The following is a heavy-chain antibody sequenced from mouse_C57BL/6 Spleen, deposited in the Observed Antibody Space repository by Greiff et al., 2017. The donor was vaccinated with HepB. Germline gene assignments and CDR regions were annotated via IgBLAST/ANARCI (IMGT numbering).Heavy chain of an antibody. Sequence: EVQGVESGGGLVKPGGSLKLSCAASGFTFSSYTMSWVRQTPEKRLEWVATISGGGGNTYYPDSVKGRFTISRDNAKNTLYLQMSSLRSEDTALYYCARDYGSSYYFDYWGQGTTLTVSS. V-gene: IGHV5-9*01. J-gene: IGHJ2*01. CDR3: ARDYGSSYYFDY. D-gene: IGHD1-1*01. CDR2: ISGGGGNT. CDR1: GFTFSSYT.